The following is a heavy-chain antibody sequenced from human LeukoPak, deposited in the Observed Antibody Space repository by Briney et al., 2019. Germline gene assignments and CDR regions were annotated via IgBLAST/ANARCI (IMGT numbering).Heavy chain of an antibody. CDR2: IDTNTGNP. CDR1: GYTLTRYA. CDR3: AREDFWSGYSVGY. V-gene: IGHV7-4-1*02. J-gene: IGHJ4*02. Sequence: ASVKVSFKASGYTLTRYAMNWVRQAPGQGLEWMGWIDTNTGNPTYAQGFTGRFVFSLDTSVSTTYLQISSLKAEDTAVYFCAREDFWSGYSVGYWGQGTLVTVSS. D-gene: IGHD3-3*01.